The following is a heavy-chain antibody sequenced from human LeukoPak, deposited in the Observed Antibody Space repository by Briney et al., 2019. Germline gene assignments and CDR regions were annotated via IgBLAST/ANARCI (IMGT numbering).Heavy chain of an antibody. J-gene: IGHJ4*02. V-gene: IGHV3-7*01. CDR2: IKQDGSEK. CDR3: AREGIAVAGTSYDY. CDR1: GFTFSSYW. Sequence: PGGSLRLSCAASGFTFSSYWMSWVRQARGKGLEWVANIKQDGSEKYYVDSVKGRFTISRDNAKNSLYLQMNSLRAEDTAVYYCAREGIAVAGTSYDYWGQGTLVTVSS. D-gene: IGHD6-19*01.